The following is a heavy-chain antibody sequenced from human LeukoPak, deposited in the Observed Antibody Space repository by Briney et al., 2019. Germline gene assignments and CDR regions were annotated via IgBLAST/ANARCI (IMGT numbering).Heavy chain of an antibody. D-gene: IGHD3-22*01. V-gene: IGHV4-38-2*02. CDR2: IYHSGST. Sequence: SETLSLTCTVSGYSISSGYYWGWIRQPPGKGLEWIGSIYHSGSTYYNPSLKSRVTISVGTSKNQFSLKLSSVTAADTAVYYCARADYDSSTDYWGQGTLVTVSS. CDR1: GYSISSGYY. CDR3: ARADYDSSTDY. J-gene: IGHJ4*02.